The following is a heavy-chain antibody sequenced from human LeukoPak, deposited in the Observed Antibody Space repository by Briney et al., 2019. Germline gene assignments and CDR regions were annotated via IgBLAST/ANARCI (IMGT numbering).Heavy chain of an antibody. Sequence: GGSLRLSCAASGFTFSSYAMSWVRQAPGKGLEWVAVIWYDGSNKYYADSVKGRFAISRDSSKNTLSLQMNSLRAEDTAVYYCAREAHYYGMDVWGQGTTVTVSS. J-gene: IGHJ6*02. V-gene: IGHV3-33*08. CDR2: IWYDGSNK. CDR1: GFTFSSYA. CDR3: AREAHYYGMDV.